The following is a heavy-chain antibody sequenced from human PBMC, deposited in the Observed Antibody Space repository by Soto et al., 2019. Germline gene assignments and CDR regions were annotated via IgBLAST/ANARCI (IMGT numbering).Heavy chain of an antibody. V-gene: IGHV1-18*01. CDR2: NSAYNGNT. CDR1: GYIFTSYG. D-gene: IGHD3-3*01. Sequence: ASVKVSCKASGYIFTSYGISWVRQAPGQGLEWMGWNSAYNGNTNYAQKLQGRVTMTTDTSTSTAYMELRSLRSDDTAVYYCARASYYDPLNWFDPWGQGTLVTVS. CDR3: ARASYYDPLNWFDP. J-gene: IGHJ5*02.